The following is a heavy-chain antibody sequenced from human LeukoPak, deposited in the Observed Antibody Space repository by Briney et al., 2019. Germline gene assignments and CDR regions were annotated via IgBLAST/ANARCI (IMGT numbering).Heavy chain of an antibody. CDR2: INPNSGGT. CDR3: ARIHDSMIVVVTPFDY. V-gene: IGHV1-2*02. CDR1: GYTFTGYY. Sequence: ASVKVSSKASGYTFTGYYMHWVRQAPGQGLEWMGWINPNSGGTNYAQKFQGRVTMTRDTSISTAYMELSRLRSDDTAVYYCARIHDSMIVVVTPFDYWGQGTLVTVSS. D-gene: IGHD3-22*01. J-gene: IGHJ4*02.